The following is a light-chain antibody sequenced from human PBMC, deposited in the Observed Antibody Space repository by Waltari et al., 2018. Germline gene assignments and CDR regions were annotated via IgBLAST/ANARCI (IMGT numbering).Light chain of an antibody. J-gene: IGKJ2*01. V-gene: IGKV4-1*01. Sequence: DIVMTQSPDSLAVSLGGRATINCKSSRSVLDTPKNKNFLAWYQLKPGQSPKLLIYWASTRESGVPDRFSASVSGTDFTLTISSLQAEDVAIYSCQQYYAAPYTFGQGTKVEIK. CDR1: RSVLDTPKNKNF. CDR2: WAS. CDR3: QQYYAAPYT.